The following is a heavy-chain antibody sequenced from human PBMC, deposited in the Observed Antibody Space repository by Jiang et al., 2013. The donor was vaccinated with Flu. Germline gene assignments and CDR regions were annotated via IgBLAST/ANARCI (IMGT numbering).Heavy chain of an antibody. D-gene: IGHD3-9*01. V-gene: IGHV1-18*01. J-gene: IGHJ5*02. Sequence: GAEVKKPGASVKVSCKASGYTFTSYGISWVRQAPGQGLEWMGWISAYNGNTNYAQKLQGRVTMTTDTSTSTAYMELRSLRSDDTAVYYCARDHVRGVYYDILTGYSENWFDPWGQGTLVTVSS. CDR1: GYTFTSYG. CDR3: ARDHVRGVYYDILTGYSENWFDP. CDR2: ISAYNGNT.